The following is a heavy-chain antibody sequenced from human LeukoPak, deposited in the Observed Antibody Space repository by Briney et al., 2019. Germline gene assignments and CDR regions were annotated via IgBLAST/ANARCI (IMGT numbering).Heavy chain of an antibody. CDR1: GFSFTNAW. J-gene: IGHJ5*02. CDR2: IKSNVDGGTT. V-gene: IGHV3-15*01. CDR3: SRRHDYGDFLNWFDP. D-gene: IGHD4-17*01. Sequence: PGGSLRLSCAASGFSFTNAWMTWVRQAPGKRLEWVGHIKSNVDGGTTDYAAPVKGRFTISRDDSKSTLYLQMNSLKTEDTAVYYCSRRHDYGDFLNWFDPWGQGTLVTVSS.